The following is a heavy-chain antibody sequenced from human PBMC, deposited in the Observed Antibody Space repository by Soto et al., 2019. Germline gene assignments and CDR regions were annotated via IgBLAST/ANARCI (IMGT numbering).Heavy chain of an antibody. CDR2: INHSGST. J-gene: IGHJ3*02. V-gene: IGHV4-34*01. Sequence: ASETLSLTCAVYGGSFSGYYWSWIRQPPGKGLEWIGEINHSGSTNYNPSLKSRVTISVDTSKNQFSLKLSSVTAADTAVYYCARYGEGATYHDAFDIWGQGTMVPVSS. D-gene: IGHD1-26*01. CDR1: GGSFSGYY. CDR3: ARYGEGATYHDAFDI.